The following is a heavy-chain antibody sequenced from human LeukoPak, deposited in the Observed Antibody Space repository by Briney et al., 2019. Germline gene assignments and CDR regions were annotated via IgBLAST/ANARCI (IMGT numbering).Heavy chain of an antibody. CDR3: ARGPRKTFDS. CDR2: ISDSAST. V-gene: IGHV4-59*01. J-gene: IGHJ4*02. CDR1: GGSINISY. Sequence: PSETLSLTCTVSGGSINISYWNWIRQPPGKGLEWIGSISDSASTNYNPSLESRVIISVDTSKNRFSLKLNSVTPADTAVYFCARGPRKTFDSGGREPLFPFSS.